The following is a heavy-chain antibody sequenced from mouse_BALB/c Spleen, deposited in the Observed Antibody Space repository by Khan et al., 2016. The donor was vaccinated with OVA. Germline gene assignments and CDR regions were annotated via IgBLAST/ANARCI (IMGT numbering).Heavy chain of an antibody. CDR2: IWGDGNT. D-gene: IGHD2-3*01. Sequence: QVQLKESGPGLVAPSQSLSITCTVSGFSLTNYGVNWVRQPPGKGLEWLGVIWGDGNTNYHSLLKSRLTISKDNSKSQVFLKLNSLQTDDTATYXCARFYDPYYAMDYWGQGTSVTVSS. CDR3: ARFYDPYYAMDY. V-gene: IGHV2-3*01. CDR1: GFSLTNYG. J-gene: IGHJ4*01.